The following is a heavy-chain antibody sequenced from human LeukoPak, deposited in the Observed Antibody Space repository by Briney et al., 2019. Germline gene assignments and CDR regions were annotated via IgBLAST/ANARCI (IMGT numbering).Heavy chain of an antibody. V-gene: IGHV3-30-3*01. CDR3: ARTVIGYIVVVPAAMGDY. D-gene: IGHD2-2*01. Sequence: GGSLRLSCAASGFTFSSYAMHWDRQAPGKVLEWVAVISYDGSNKYYADSVKGRFTISRDNSKNTLYLQMNSLRAEDTAVYYCARTVIGYIVVVPAAMGDYWGQGTLVTVSS. CDR2: ISYDGSNK. J-gene: IGHJ4*02. CDR1: GFTFSSYA.